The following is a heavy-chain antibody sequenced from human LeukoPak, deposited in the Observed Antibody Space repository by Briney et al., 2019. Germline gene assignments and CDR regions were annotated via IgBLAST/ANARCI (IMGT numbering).Heavy chain of an antibody. CDR1: GGTFSSYA. D-gene: IGHD3-9*01. CDR3: ARDLVLRYFDWSKPSVNWFDP. CDR2: IIPIFGTA. Sequence: ASVKVSCKASGGTFSSYAISWVRQAPGQGLEWMGGIIPIFGTANYAQKFQGRVTITADKSTSTAYMELSSLRSDDTAVYYCARDLVLRYFDWSKPSVNWFDPWGQGTLVTVSS. V-gene: IGHV1-69*06. J-gene: IGHJ5*02.